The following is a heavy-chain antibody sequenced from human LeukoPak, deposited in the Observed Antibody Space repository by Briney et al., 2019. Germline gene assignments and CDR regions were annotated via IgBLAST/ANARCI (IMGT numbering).Heavy chain of an antibody. V-gene: IGHV1-18*01. CDR1: GYTFTSYG. Sequence: GASVKVSCKASGYTFTSYGISWVRQAPGQGLEWMGWISAYNGNTNYAQKLQGRVTMTTDTSTSTAYMELRSLRSDDTAVYYCARDRGYDGVRPGAFDIWGQGTMVTVSS. CDR2: ISAYNGNT. J-gene: IGHJ3*02. D-gene: IGHD5-12*01. CDR3: ARDRGYDGVRPGAFDI.